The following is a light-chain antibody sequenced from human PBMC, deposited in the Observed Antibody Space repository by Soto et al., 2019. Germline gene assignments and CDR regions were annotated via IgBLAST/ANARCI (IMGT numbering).Light chain of an antibody. CDR1: STDFVSYNR. Sequence: QSALAQPPSVSGSPGQSVTISCTGTSTDFVSYNRVSWYQQPPGTAPKLIIYEASNRPSGVPDRFSGSKSGNTASLTISGLQAADESDYYCSLYTSENTYVFGTVTKVTV. CDR2: EAS. CDR3: SLYTSENTYV. V-gene: IGLV2-18*01. J-gene: IGLJ1*01.